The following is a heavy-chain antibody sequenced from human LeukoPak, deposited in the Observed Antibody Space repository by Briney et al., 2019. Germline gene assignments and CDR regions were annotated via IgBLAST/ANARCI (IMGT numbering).Heavy chain of an antibody. Sequence: ASVKVSCKASGYTFTNYDINWVRQASGQGLEWMGWMNPNSGNTGYAQKFQGRVTMTRNTSISTAYMELSSLRSEDTAVYYCARSRRYCSGTTCYTTKTFDYWGQGTLVTVSS. V-gene: IGHV1-8*01. CDR1: GYTFTNYD. CDR2: MNPNSGNT. CDR3: ARSRRYCSGTTCYTTKTFDY. D-gene: IGHD2-2*01. J-gene: IGHJ4*02.